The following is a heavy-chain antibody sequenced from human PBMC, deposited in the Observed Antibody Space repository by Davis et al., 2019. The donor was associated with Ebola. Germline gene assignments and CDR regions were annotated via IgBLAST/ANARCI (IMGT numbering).Heavy chain of an antibody. Sequence: PGGSLRLSCAASGFSFSDYYMAWIRQSPGKGLEWISYISSNTFTTDYADSVRGRFTISRDNTKASLYLQLNSLRAEDTAVYYCARYDQTKVFGVFRPYYFDFWGQGSQVTVSS. CDR2: ISSNTFTT. J-gene: IGHJ4*01. CDR1: GFSFSDYY. CDR3: ARYDQTKVFGVFRPYYFDF. V-gene: IGHV3-11*06. D-gene: IGHD3-16*01.